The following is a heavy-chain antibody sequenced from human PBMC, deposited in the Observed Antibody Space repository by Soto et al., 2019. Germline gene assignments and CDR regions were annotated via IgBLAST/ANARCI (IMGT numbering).Heavy chain of an antibody. CDR1: GGTFSSYA. Sequence: SVQVSCKAAGGTFSSYAISWVRQAPGQGLEWMGGIIPIFGTANYAQKFQGRVTITADESTSTAYMELSSLRSEDTAVYYCARDRDRSRYFDYWGQGTLVTVSS. CDR2: IIPIFGTA. V-gene: IGHV1-69*13. D-gene: IGHD3-10*01. J-gene: IGHJ4*02. CDR3: ARDRDRSRYFDY.